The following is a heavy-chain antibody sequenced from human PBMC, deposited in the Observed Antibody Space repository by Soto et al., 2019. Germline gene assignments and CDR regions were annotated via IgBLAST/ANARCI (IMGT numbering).Heavy chain of an antibody. CDR1: GYTFTTYG. CDR2: ISAYSGNT. V-gene: IGHV1-18*01. Sequence: VASVKVSCKASGYTFTTYGISWVRQAPGQGLEWMGWISAYSGNTNSAQKYQGRVTMTTDTSTSTAYMELRSLRSDDTAVYYCAREGYYDVLTGPDYWGQGTLVTAPQ. D-gene: IGHD3-9*01. J-gene: IGHJ4*02. CDR3: AREGYYDVLTGPDY.